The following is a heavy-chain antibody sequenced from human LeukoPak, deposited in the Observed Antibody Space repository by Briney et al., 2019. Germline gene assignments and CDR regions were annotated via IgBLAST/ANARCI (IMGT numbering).Heavy chain of an antibody. V-gene: IGHV1-24*01. J-gene: IGHJ4*02. CDR2: FDPEDGET. CDR1: GYTLTELS. Sequence: ASVKVSCKVSGYTLTELSMLWVRLVPGKGLEWMGGFDPEDGETIYAQKFQGRVTMTEDTSTDTAYMELSSLRSEDTAVYYCAKNFYGSGSYLEGRFDYWGQGTLVTVSS. CDR3: AKNFYGSGSYLEGRFDY. D-gene: IGHD3-10*01.